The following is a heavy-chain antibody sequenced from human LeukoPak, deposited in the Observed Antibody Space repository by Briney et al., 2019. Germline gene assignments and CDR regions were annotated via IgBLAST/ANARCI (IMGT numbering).Heavy chain of an antibody. CDR2: INHSGST. CDR3: ARLRLPLSVTTPRINWYFDL. J-gene: IGHJ2*01. Sequence: PSETLSLTCAVYGGSFSGYYLSWIRQPPGKGLEWIGEINHSGSTNYNPSLKSRVTISVDTSKNQFSLKLSSVTAADTAVYYCARLRLPLSVTTPRINWYFDLWGRGTLVTVSS. V-gene: IGHV4-34*01. D-gene: IGHD4-17*01. CDR1: GGSFSGYY.